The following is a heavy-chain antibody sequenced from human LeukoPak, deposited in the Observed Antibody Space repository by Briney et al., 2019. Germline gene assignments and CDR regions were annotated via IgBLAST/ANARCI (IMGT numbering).Heavy chain of an antibody. Sequence: SETLSLTWTVSGGSISSSSYYWGWIRQPPGKGLEWIGSIYYSGSTYYNPSLKSRVTISVDTSKNQFSLKLSSVTAADTAVYYCARSSGYSSRGGLHWFDTWLQGRVVTVSS. D-gene: IGHD6-13*01. CDR1: GGSISSSSYY. CDR3: ARSSGYSSRGGLHWFDT. CDR2: IYYSGST. J-gene: IGHJ5*02. V-gene: IGHV4-39*01.